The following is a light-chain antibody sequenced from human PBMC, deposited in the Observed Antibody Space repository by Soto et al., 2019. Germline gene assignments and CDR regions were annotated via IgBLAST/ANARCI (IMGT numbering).Light chain of an antibody. CDR1: SSDVGAYNY. Sequence: QSALTQPASVSGSPGQSITISCTGTSSDVGAYNYVSWYQQYPGKAPKLMIYDVGNRPSGVSTRFSGSKSGNTASLTIFGLQAEDEADYSCSSYTSTSTPQVFGTGTKLTVL. CDR2: DVG. CDR3: SSYTSTSTPQV. V-gene: IGLV2-14*01. J-gene: IGLJ1*01.